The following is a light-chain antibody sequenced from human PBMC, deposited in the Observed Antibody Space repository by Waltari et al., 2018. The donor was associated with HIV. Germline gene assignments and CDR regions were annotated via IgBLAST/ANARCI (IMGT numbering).Light chain of an antibody. Sequence: HSALTQPASVSGSPGQSITISCSGSNNDVGVYNYVSWYQVFQGKVPKLIIYDVNERPSGISNRFSGSKSDNTASLNISRLQPDDEADYYCASYRNNTFYVFGSGTKVTV. J-gene: IGLJ1*01. CDR1: NNDVGVYNY. CDR2: DVN. CDR3: ASYRNNTFYV. V-gene: IGLV2-14*03.